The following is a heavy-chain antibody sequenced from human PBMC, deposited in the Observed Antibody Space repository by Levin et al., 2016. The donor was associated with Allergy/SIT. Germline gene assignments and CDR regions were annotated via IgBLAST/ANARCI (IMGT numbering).Heavy chain of an antibody. CDR2: VWYDGSKT. D-gene: IGHD4-23*01. V-gene: IGHV3-33*07. CDR1: GFSIRNYG. Sequence: GESLKISCAASGFSIRNYGMFWVRQAPGKGLEWLAVVWYDGSKTSYADSVQGRFTISRDNSKNMVFLQINSLGADDTAVYYCARYSGVNGGGLQHWGPGTLVTVSS. J-gene: IGHJ1*01. CDR3: ARYSGVNGGGLQH.